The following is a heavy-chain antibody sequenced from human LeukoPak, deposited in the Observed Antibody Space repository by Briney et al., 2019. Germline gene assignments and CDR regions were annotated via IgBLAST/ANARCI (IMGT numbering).Heavy chain of an antibody. D-gene: IGHD1-26*01. J-gene: IGHJ4*02. V-gene: IGHV4-4*07. CDR2: IYTSGST. CDR3: ARGRYSGSYGKVFDY. CDR1: GGSISSYY. Sequence: SETLSLTCTVSGGSISSYYWSWIRQPAGKGLEWIGRIYTSGSTNYNPSLKSRVTISVDTSKNQFSLKLSSVPAADTAVYYCARGRYSGSYGKVFDYWGQGTLVTVSS.